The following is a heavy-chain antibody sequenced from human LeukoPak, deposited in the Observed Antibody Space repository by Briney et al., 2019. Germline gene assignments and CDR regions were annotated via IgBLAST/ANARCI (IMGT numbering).Heavy chain of an antibody. D-gene: IGHD3-22*01. CDR1: GGSISSSSYY. V-gene: IGHV4-39*07. Sequence: SETLSLTCTVSGGSISSSSYYWGWIRQPPGKGLEWIGSIYYSGSTYYNPSLKSRVTISVDTSKNQFFLKLSSVTAADTAVYYCARGGYYDSSGYLAWGQGTLVTVSS. CDR2: IYYSGST. CDR3: ARGGYYDSSGYLA. J-gene: IGHJ4*02.